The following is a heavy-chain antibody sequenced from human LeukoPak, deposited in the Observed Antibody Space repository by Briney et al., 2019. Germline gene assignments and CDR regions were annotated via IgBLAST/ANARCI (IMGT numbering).Heavy chain of an antibody. D-gene: IGHD3-10*01. V-gene: IGHV4-4*02. CDR1: GGSISSSNW. J-gene: IGHJ2*01. Sequence: PSETLSLTCAVSGGSISSSNWWSWVRQPPGKGLEWIGEIYHSGSTNYNPSLKSRVTISVDTSKNQFSLKLSSVTAADTAVYYCARTPEPHYYGSGSPYWYFDLWGRGTLVTVSS. CDR3: ARTPEPHYYGSGSPYWYFDL. CDR2: IYHSGST.